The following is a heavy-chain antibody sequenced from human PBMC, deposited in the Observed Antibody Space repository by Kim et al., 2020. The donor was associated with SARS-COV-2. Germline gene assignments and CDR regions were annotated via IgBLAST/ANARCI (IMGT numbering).Heavy chain of an antibody. CDR1: GDSISTYY. V-gene: IGHV4-59*08. D-gene: IGHD3-10*01. CDR3: ARQRASGTSLDP. Sequence: SETLSLTCTVSGDSISTYYWTWIRQPPGKGLEWIGNIYYSGSTKYNPSLKSRVTISVDTSQNQFSLKLTSVTAADTAVYYCARQRASGTSLDPWGQGTLVTVSS. J-gene: IGHJ5*02. CDR2: IYYSGST.